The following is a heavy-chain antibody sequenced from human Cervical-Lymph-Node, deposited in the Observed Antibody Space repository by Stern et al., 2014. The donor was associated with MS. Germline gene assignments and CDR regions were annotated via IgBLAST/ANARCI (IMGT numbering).Heavy chain of an antibody. J-gene: IGHJ4*02. CDR1: GFSFSSYS. CDR2: ISSGSSTT. Sequence: VPLVESGGGLVQPGGSLRLSCAASGFSFSSYSMIWVRQAPRQGLEWVSYISSGSSTTHYADSVKGRFTVSRDNAENSLYLQMNSLRAEDTAVYYCARGRLLDYWGQGTLVTVSS. CDR3: ARGRLLDY. V-gene: IGHV3-48*01.